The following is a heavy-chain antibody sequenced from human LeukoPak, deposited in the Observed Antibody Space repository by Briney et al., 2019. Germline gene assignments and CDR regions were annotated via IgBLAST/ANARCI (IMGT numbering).Heavy chain of an antibody. D-gene: IGHD5-18*01. V-gene: IGHV3-7*01. J-gene: IGHJ4*02. CDR1: GFTFSSYW. Sequence: GGSLRLSCAASGFTFSSYWMSWVRQAPGKGLEWVASIKEDGSDKYYVDSVKGRFTISRDNTKNSLYLQMNSLRAEDTAVNYCARDRVSYSYGYTCFDYWGQGTLVTVSS. CDR2: IKEDGSDK. CDR3: ARDRVSYSYGYTCFDY.